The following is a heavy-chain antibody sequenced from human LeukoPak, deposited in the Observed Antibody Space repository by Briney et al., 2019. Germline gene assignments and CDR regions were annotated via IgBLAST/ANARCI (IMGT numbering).Heavy chain of an antibody. J-gene: IGHJ4*02. CDR1: GYSISSGYY. V-gene: IGHV4-38-2*01. CDR2: IYHSRST. CDR3: ARGGILDIVVVPAAGLGVPLDYFDY. Sequence: SETLSLTCAGSGYSISSGYYWGWIRQPPGQGLGWIGSIYHSRSTYYNPSLKSRVTISVDTSKNQFSLKLSSVTAADTAVYYCARGGILDIVVVPAAGLGVPLDYFDYWGQGTLVTVSS. D-gene: IGHD2-2*01.